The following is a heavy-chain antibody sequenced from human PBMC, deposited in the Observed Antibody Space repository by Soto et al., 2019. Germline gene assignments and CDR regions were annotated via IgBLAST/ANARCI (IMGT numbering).Heavy chain of an antibody. J-gene: IGHJ4*02. V-gene: IGHV1-2*02. CDR1: GYTFTGYY. Sequence: ASVKVSCKASGYTFTGYYMHWVRQAPGQGLEWMGWINPNSGSTNYAQKFQGRVTMTRDTSISTAYMELSRLRSDDTAVYYCARTVDTAMVSENWGQGTLVTVSS. CDR3: ARTVDTAMVSEN. CDR2: INPNSGST. D-gene: IGHD5-18*01.